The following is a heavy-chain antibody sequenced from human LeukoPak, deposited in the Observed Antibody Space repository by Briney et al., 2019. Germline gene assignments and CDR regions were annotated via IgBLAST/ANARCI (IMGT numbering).Heavy chain of an antibody. CDR3: ANISSRCYYAFDI. CDR1: GFTFSSYA. D-gene: IGHD1-26*01. V-gene: IGHV3-23*01. CDR2: IIGIGGST. Sequence: SGGSLRLSCAASGFTFSSYAMSWVPQAPGKGLGWVSDIIGIGGSTYYADSVKGRFTISRDTSKNTLYLQMYSPRAEETAVFYLANISSRCYYAFDIWGQGTMVTVSS. J-gene: IGHJ3*02.